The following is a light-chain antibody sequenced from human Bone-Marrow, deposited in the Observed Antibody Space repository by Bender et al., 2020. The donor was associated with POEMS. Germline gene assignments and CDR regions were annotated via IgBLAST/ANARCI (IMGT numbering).Light chain of an antibody. CDR3: PAWEDSLNGWV. J-gene: IGLJ3*02. V-gene: IGLV1-44*01. CDR2: INN. Sequence: QPPSASGTPGQRVTISCSGSSSTIGTNPVNWYQQLPGTAPKLLIYINNQRPSGVPDRFSGSKSGTSASLAISGLQSEDEADYYCPAWEDSLNGWVFGGGTKLTVL. CDR1: SSTIGTNP.